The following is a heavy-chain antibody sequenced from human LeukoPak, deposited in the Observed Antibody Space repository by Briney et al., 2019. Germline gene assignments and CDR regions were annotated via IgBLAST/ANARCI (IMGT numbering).Heavy chain of an antibody. V-gene: IGHV4-34*01. CDR3: ARGKYYYDSSSYYKNYFDY. D-gene: IGHD3-22*01. CDR1: GGSFSGYY. CDR2: INHSGST. Sequence: PSETLSLTCAVYGGSFSGYYWSWIRQPPGKGLEWIGEINHSGSTNYNPSLKSRVTISVDTSKNQFSLKLSSVTAADTAVYYCARGKYYYDSSSYYKNYFDYWGQGTLVTVSS. J-gene: IGHJ4*02.